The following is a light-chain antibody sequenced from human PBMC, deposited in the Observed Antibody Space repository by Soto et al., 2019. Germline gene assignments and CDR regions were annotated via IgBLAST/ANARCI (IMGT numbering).Light chain of an antibody. CDR1: HYISRY. CDR3: QQYNSYIT. Sequence: IQLTQSPSSLSASVGDRVTITCRASHYISRYLAWYQEKAGKAPKLLIYFSSTLQSGVPSRFSGSGSGTEFTLTISSLQPDDFATYYCQQYNSYITFGQGTRLEIK. J-gene: IGKJ5*01. V-gene: IGKV1-9*01. CDR2: FSS.